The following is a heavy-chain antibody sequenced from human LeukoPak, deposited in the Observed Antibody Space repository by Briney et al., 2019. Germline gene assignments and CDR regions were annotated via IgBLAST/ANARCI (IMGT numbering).Heavy chain of an antibody. D-gene: IGHD3-3*01. CDR3: ARVGVEWLPIDY. CDR2: IYYSGST. CDR1: GGSISSYY. Sequence: SETLSLTCTVSGGSISSYYWSWIRQPPGKGLEWIGYIYYSGSTNYNPSLKSRVTISVDTSKNQFSLKLSSVTAADTAVYYCARVGVEWLPIDYWGQGTLVTVSS. V-gene: IGHV4-59*12. J-gene: IGHJ4*02.